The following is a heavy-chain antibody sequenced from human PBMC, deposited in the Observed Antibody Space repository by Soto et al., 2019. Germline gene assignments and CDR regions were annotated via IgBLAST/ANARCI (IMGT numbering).Heavy chain of an antibody. V-gene: IGHV3-48*04. CDR1: GFAPSSYS. J-gene: IGHJ4*02. Sequence: EVQLVESGGGLVQPGGSLRLSCAASGFAPSSYSMNWVRQAPGRGLEWVSYISRTGSYIHYADSVKGRFTISRDNAKNSLFLQMDSLRVEDTAVSYCARDPAELDYWGQGTLVTVSS. CDR2: ISRTGSYI. CDR3: ARDPAELDY.